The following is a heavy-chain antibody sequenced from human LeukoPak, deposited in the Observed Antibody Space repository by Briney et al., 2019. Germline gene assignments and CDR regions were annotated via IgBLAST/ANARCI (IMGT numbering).Heavy chain of an antibody. CDR1: GFTFSSYS. D-gene: IGHD5-24*01. CDR2: ISSSSSYI. Sequence: SGGSLRLSCAASGFTFSSYSMNWVRQAPGKGLEWVSSISSSSSYIYYADSVKGRFTISRANAKNSLYLQMNSLRAEDTAVYYCAREMATIGNYWGQGTLVTVSS. CDR3: AREMATIGNY. V-gene: IGHV3-21*01. J-gene: IGHJ4*02.